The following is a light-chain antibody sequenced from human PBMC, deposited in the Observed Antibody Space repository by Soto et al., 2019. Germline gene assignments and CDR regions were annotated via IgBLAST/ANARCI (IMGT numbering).Light chain of an antibody. V-gene: IGLV2-14*01. CDR2: DVS. CDR3: SSYTSSSTLV. Sequence: QSVLTQPASVSGSPGQSITISCTGTSSDVGGYNYVSWYQQHPGKAPKFMIYDVSNRPSGVSNRFSGSKSDNTASLTISGLQAEDEADYYCSSYTSSSTLVFGGGTQLTVL. J-gene: IGLJ2*01. CDR1: SSDVGGYNY.